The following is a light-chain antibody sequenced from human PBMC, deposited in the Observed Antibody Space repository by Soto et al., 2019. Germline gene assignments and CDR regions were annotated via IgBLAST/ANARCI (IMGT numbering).Light chain of an antibody. Sequence: DIQMTQSPSTLSASVGDRVTITCRASQSISSWLAWYQQKPGKAPKLLIYDASSWESGVPSRFSGSGSGTEFTLTISSLQPDDFATYYCQQYNSSPGTFGQGTKLEIK. J-gene: IGKJ2*02. CDR3: QQYNSSPGT. CDR2: DAS. V-gene: IGKV1-5*01. CDR1: QSISSW.